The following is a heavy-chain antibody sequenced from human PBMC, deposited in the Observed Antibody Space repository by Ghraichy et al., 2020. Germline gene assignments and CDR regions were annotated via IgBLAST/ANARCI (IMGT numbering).Heavy chain of an antibody. V-gene: IGHV3-23*01. CDR2: IGGSSGNT. Sequence: GGSLRLSCAASGFIFSSYAMTWVRQAPGKGLEWVSGIGGSSGNTFYADSVKGRFTISRDNSKNTVYLQMNSLRAEDTAVYYCAKVLTGYYYYLDNWGQGTLVTVSS. D-gene: IGHD3-9*01. J-gene: IGHJ4*02. CDR3: AKVLTGYYYYLDN. CDR1: GFIFSSYA.